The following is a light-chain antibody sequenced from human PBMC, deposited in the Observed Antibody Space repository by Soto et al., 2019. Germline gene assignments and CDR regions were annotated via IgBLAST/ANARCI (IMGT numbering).Light chain of an antibody. CDR1: SSDIGIYNV. V-gene: IGLV2-23*01. CDR2: EGS. CDR3: CSYAGSRTLV. J-gene: IGLJ2*01. Sequence: QSALTQPASVSGSPGQSITISCTGTSSDIGIYNVVSWYQQHPDKAPQLVIYEGSKRPSGVPNRFSGSKSGNTASLTISGLPAEDEAEDFCCSYAGSRTLVFGGGTKLTVL.